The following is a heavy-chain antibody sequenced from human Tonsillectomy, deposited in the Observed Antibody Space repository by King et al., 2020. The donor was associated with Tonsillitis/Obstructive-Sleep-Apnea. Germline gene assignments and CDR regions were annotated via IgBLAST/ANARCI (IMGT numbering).Heavy chain of an antibody. CDR2: INPNSGGT. CDR1: GYTFTGYY. D-gene: IGHD3-3*01. CDR3: ASEIFGVVTYYYYGMDV. V-gene: IGHV1-2*02. J-gene: IGHJ6*02. Sequence: VQLVESGAEVKKPGASVKVSCKASGYTFTGYYMHWVRQAPGQGLEWMGWINPNSGGTNYAQKFQDRVTMTRDTSISTAYMELSRLRSDDTAVYYCASEIFGVVTYYYYGMDVWGQGTTVTVSS.